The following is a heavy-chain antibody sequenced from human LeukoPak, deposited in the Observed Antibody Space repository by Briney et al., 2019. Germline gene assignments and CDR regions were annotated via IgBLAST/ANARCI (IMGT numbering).Heavy chain of an antibody. CDR1: GGSISSYC. CDR3: ARDGYSYVFDY. D-gene: IGHD5-18*01. Sequence: SETLSLTCTVSGGSISSYCWSWIRQPPGKGLEWIGYIYYSGSTNYNPSLKSRVTISVDTSKNQFSLKLSSVTAADTAVYYCARDGYSYVFDYWGQGTLVTVSS. V-gene: IGHV4-59*01. J-gene: IGHJ4*02. CDR2: IYYSGST.